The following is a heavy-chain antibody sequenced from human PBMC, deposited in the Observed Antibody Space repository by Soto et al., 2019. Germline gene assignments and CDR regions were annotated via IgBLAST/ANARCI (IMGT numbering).Heavy chain of an antibody. CDR3: ASGDYYDSIGPLSEAFDI. J-gene: IGHJ3*02. CDR2: IKPDGSEK. D-gene: IGHD3-22*01. Sequence: PGGSLRLSCAASGFTFTTYWMSWVRQAPGKGLEWVANIKPDGSEKWYVDSVKGRFTISRDNAKNSLYLQMNSLRAEDTAVYYCASGDYYDSIGPLSEAFDIWCQGTMVTVSS. CDR1: GFTFTTYW. V-gene: IGHV3-7*02.